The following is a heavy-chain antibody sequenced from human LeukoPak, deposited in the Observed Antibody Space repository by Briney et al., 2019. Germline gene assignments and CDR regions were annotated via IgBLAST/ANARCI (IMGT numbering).Heavy chain of an antibody. D-gene: IGHD6-19*01. V-gene: IGHV3-48*03. CDR1: GFTLSSYE. Sequence: GGCLRLSCAASGFTLSSYEMNCVRQGPEKGLEWSAYISRRCGYMYADAMKGRFTNSRDNAKNSLNLQMNSLRAEDTAVYYCARHNGWYDYWGQGTLVTVSS. CDR3: ARHNGWYDY. J-gene: IGHJ4*02. CDR2: ISRRCGYM.